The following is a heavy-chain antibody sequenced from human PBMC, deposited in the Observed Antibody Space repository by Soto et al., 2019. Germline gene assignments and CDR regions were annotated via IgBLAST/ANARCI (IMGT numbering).Heavy chain of an antibody. CDR1: GGPCISYA. CDR3: AKVLIEATNVAH. Sequence: GGPLIVSSAASGGPCISYARSCVRPATGKGLEWVSAISGSGVSTYYADSVKGRFTISRDNSKNTLYLQMNSLRAEDTAVYDCAKVLIEATNVAHWGQGTLVTVSS. CDR2: ISGSGVST. D-gene: IGHD5-12*01. J-gene: IGHJ4*02. V-gene: IGHV3-23*01.